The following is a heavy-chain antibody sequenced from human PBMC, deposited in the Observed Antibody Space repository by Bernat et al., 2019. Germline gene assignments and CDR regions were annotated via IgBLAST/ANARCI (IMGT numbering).Heavy chain of an antibody. Sequence: QVQLQESGPGLVKPSETLSLTCTVSGGSISTYYWSWIRQPPGKGLEWIGYIYYSGSTTYNPSLKSRVTLSVDTSKNQFSLKLTSVTAADTAVYYCARTTCTSTSCYRRDAFDIWGQGTLVTVSS. D-gene: IGHD2-2*01. CDR2: IYYSGST. CDR1: GGSISTYY. V-gene: IGHV4-59*08. CDR3: ARTTCTSTSCYRRDAFDI. J-gene: IGHJ3*02.